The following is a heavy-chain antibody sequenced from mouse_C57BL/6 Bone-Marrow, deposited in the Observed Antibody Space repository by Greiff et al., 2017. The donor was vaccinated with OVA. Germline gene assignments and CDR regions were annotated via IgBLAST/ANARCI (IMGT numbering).Heavy chain of an antibody. D-gene: IGHD2-1*01. CDR2: IYPGSGNT. CDR3: ARSGKKIGNPWFAY. CDR1: GYTFTDYY. Sequence: VKLMESGAELVRPGASVKLSCKASGYTFTDYYINWVKQRPGQGLEWIARIYPGSGNTYYNEKLKGKATLTAEKSSSTAYMQLSSLTSEDSAVYFCARSGKKIGNPWFAYWGQGTLVTVSA. J-gene: IGHJ3*01. V-gene: IGHV1-76*01.